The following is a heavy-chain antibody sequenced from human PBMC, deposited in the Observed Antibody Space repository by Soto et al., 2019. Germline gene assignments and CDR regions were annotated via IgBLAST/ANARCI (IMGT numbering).Heavy chain of an antibody. J-gene: IGHJ4*02. CDR3: AKAGRRWYYYDSSGYYHFDY. Sequence: SLRLSCAASGFTFDDYAMHWVRQAPGKGLEWVSGISWNSGSIGYADSVKGRFTISRDNAKNSLYLQMNSLRAEDTALYYCAKAGRRWYYYDSSGYYHFDYWGQGTLVTVSS. D-gene: IGHD3-22*01. CDR2: ISWNSGSI. V-gene: IGHV3-9*01. CDR1: GFTFDDYA.